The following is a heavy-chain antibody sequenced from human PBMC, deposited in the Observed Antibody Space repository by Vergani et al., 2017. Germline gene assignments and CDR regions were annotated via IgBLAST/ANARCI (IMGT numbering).Heavy chain of an antibody. V-gene: IGHV3-49*03. CDR3: VRDQVTMLRGSDALDI. CDR2: IRSKACGQAK. D-gene: IGHD3-10*01. CDR1: GFTFGYYA. Sequence: EVQLVESGGDLVQPGRSLRLSCTASGFTFGYYAMDWFRQAPGQGLEWVGGIRSKACGQAKIYAASVKGRFTISRDDSKSSAYLQMNNLQTEDTAMYYCVRDQVTMLRGSDALDIWGQGTMVTVSS. J-gene: IGHJ3*02.